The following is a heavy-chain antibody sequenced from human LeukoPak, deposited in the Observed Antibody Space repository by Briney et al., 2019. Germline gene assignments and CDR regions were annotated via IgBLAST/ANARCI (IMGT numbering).Heavy chain of an antibody. CDR2: ISSNGGST. D-gene: IGHD3-22*01. Sequence: GGSLRLSCAASGFTFSSYAMHWVRQAPGKGLEYVSAISSNGGSTYYANSVKGRFTISRDNSKNTLYLQMNSLRAEDTAVYYCAKDLYYYDSSGSPSDYWGQGTLVTVSS. CDR1: GFTFSSYA. J-gene: IGHJ4*02. CDR3: AKDLYYYDSSGSPSDY. V-gene: IGHV3-64*01.